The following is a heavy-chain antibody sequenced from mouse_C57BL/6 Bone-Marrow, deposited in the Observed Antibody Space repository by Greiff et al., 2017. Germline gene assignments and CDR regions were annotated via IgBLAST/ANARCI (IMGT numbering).Heavy chain of an antibody. Sequence: QVQLQQPGAELVRPGSSVTLSCKASGYTFTSYWMDWVKQRPGQGLEWIGNIYPSDSETHYNQKFKDKATLTVDKSSSTAYMQLSSLTSEDSAVYYCARDGYYAMDYGGQGTSVTVSS. CDR2: IYPSDSET. CDR1: GYTFTSYW. V-gene: IGHV1-61*01. J-gene: IGHJ4*01. D-gene: IGHD2-3*01. CDR3: ARDGYYAMDY.